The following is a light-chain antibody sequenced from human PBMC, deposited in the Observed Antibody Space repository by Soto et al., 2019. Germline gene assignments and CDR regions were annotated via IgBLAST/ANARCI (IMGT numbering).Light chain of an antibody. CDR2: AAS. V-gene: IGKV1-8*01. CDR3: QQYYSYPQT. Sequence: NPRTQVSLTLAASGGGRVTITCLASQGISSYLAWYQQKPGKAPKLLIYAASTLQSGVPSRFSGSGSGTDFTLTISCLQSEDFATYYCQQYYSYPQTFGQGTKVDIK. J-gene: IGKJ1*01. CDR1: QGISSY.